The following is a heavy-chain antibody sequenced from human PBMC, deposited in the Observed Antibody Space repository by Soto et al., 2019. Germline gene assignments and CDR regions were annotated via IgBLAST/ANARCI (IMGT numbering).Heavy chain of an antibody. CDR3: AHSRYSGYDRTPLFFDY. J-gene: IGHJ4*02. D-gene: IGHD5-12*01. CDR1: GFSLSTSGVG. CDR2: IYWDDDK. Sequence: SGPTLVNPTQTLTLTCTFSGFSLSTSGVGVGWIRQPPGKALEWLALIYWDDDKRYSPSLKSRLTITKDTSKNQVVLTMTNMDPVDTATYYCAHSRYSGYDRTPLFFDYWGQGALVTVSS. V-gene: IGHV2-5*02.